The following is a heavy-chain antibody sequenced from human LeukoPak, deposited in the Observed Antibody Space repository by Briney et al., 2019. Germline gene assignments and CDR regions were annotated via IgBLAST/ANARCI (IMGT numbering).Heavy chain of an antibody. Sequence: ASVKVSCKASGYTFTSYGISWVRQAPGQGLEWMGLISAYSGNTNFAQKLQGRVTMTTDTSTSTAYMELRSLRCDDTAVYFCARGADTGSYGSLVYFDYWGQGTLVTVSS. J-gene: IGHJ4*02. D-gene: IGHD3-16*01. CDR2: ISAYSGNT. CDR1: GYTFTSYG. CDR3: ARGADTGSYGSLVYFDY. V-gene: IGHV1-18*01.